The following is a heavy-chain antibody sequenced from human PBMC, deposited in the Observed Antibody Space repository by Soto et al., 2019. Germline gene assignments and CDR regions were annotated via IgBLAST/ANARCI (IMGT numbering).Heavy chain of an antibody. D-gene: IGHD1-26*01. CDR3: ARQKANSGSYYG. CDR1: GGSISSSSYY. V-gene: IGHV4-39*01. CDR2: IYYSGST. Sequence: SETLSLTCTVSGGSISSSSYYWGWIRQPPGKGLEWIGSIYYSGSTYYNPSLKSRVTISVDTSKNQFSLKLSSVTAADTAVYYCARQKANSGSYYGWGQGTLVTVSS. J-gene: IGHJ4*02.